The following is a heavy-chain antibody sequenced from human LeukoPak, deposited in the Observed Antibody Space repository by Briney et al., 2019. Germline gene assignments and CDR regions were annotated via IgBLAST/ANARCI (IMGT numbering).Heavy chain of an antibody. V-gene: IGHV1-8*03. CDR2: MNPNSGNT. CDR1: GYTFTSYD. Sequence: ASVKVSCKASGYTFTSYDINWVRHATGQGLEWMGWMNPNSGNTGYAQKFQGRVTITRNTSISTAYMELSSLRSEDTAVYYCARYSGSYYYFDYWGPGTMVTVSS. CDR3: ARYSGSYYYFDY. D-gene: IGHD1-26*01. J-gene: IGHJ4*01.